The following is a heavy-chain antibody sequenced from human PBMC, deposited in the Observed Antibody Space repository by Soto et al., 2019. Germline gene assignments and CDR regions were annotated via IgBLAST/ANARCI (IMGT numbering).Heavy chain of an antibody. V-gene: IGHV3-30*18. Sequence: QVQLVESGGGVVQPGGSLRLSCAASGFTFSSYGMHWVRQAPGKGLEWVALISHDGSKKYYADSVRGRFTISRDNSRNTLYLQMDSLRAEDTAIFYCAKDLDPYSSSWPADYWGQGTLVTVSS. CDR1: GFTFSSYG. CDR2: ISHDGSKK. J-gene: IGHJ4*02. CDR3: AKDLDPYSSSWPADY. D-gene: IGHD6-13*01.